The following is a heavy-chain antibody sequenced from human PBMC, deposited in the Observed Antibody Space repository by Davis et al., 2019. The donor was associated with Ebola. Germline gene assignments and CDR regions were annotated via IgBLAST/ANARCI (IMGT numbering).Heavy chain of an antibody. CDR2: IKSKTDGGTT. V-gene: IGHV3-15*07. D-gene: IGHD3-22*01. CDR1: GFTFSNAW. Sequence: GGSLRLSCAASGFTFSNAWMNWVRQAPGKGLEWVGRIKSKTDGGTTDYAAPVKGRFTISRDDSKNTLYLQMNSLKTEDTAVYYCTTVSSYDSSGYPYDAFDIWGQGTMVTVSS. J-gene: IGHJ3*02. CDR3: TTVSSYDSSGYPYDAFDI.